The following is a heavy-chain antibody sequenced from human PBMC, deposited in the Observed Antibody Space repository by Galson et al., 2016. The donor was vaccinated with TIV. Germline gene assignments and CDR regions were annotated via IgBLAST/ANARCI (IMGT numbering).Heavy chain of an antibody. D-gene: IGHD3-3*01. J-gene: IGHJ6*02. V-gene: IGHV3-30*04. CDR3: ASPRHGGFLRFSMDV. Sequence: SLRLSCAASTIHFSTFAMHWVRQSPGRGLEWLAVISYDSTNSFYADSVKGRFTISRDNSKNTLFLHMESLRSEDMGVYFCASPRHGGFLRFSMDVWGQGTTVTVS. CDR2: ISYDSTNS. CDR1: TIHFSTFA.